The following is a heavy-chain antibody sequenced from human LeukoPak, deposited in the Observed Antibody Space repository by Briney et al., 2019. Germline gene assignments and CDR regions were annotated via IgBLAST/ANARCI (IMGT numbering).Heavy chain of an antibody. CDR2: ISYDGTNK. CDR1: GFTFSSYG. CDR3: TRGTVPGLATTYGTYFDS. Sequence: PGRSLRLSCAASGFTFSSYGMHWVRQAPGKGLEWVAIISYDGTNKYYLDSVKGRFTISRDNSKNTLYLQMDSLRAEDSAVYYCTRGTVPGLATTYGTYFDSWGQGTLVTVSS. D-gene: IGHD5-12*01. J-gene: IGHJ4*02. V-gene: IGHV3-30*03.